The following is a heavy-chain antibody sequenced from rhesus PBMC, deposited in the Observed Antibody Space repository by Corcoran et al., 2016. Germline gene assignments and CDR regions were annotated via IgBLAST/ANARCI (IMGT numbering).Heavy chain of an antibody. J-gene: IGHJ2*01. CDR2: IDPSDSDT. Sequence: EVQLVQSGAEVKRPGESLKISCKTSGYSFPSYWISWVRQMPGKGLEWMGAIDPSDSDTRYNPSCQGHVTISADKSISTAYLQWSRLKASDTATYYCATTLTVTTSWYFDLWGPGTPITISS. V-gene: IGHV5-20*01. CDR3: ATTLTVTTSWYFDL. D-gene: IGHD4-23*01. CDR1: GYSFPSYW.